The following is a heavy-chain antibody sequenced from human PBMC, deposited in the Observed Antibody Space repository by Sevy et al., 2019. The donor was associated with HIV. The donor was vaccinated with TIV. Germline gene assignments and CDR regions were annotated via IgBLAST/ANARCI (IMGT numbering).Heavy chain of an antibody. CDR3: ARDRSRCYGSACFLVDY. D-gene: IGHD3-10*01. J-gene: IGHJ4*02. CDR1: GFTFSDYY. Sequence: GGSLRLSCAASGFTFSDYYMSWIRQAPGKGLEWVSYISSSGSTIYYADSVKGRFTISRDNAKNSLYLQMNSLRAEDTAVYYCARDRSRCYGSACFLVDYWGQGTLVTVSS. CDR2: ISSSGSTI. V-gene: IGHV3-11*01.